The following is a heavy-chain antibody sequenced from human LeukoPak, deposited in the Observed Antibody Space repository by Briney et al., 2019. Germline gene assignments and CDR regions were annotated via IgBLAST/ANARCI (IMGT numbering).Heavy chain of an antibody. J-gene: IGHJ4*02. CDR2: IRYDGSNK. D-gene: IGHD4-17*01. CDR3: AKDSGPTVTTYYFDY. CDR1: GFTFSSYG. V-gene: IGHV3-30*02. Sequence: GGSLRLPCAASGFTFSSYGMHWVRQAPGKGLEWVAFIRYDGSNKYYADSVKGRFTISRDNSKNTLYLQMNSLRAEDTAVYYCAKDSGPTVTTYYFDYWGQGTLVTVSS.